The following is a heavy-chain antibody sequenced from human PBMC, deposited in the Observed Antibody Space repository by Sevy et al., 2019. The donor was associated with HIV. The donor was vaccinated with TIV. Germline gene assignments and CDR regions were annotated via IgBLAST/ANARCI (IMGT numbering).Heavy chain of an antibody. Sequence: GGSLRLSCAASGFTFSKYSMSWVRQPPGKGLEWVSTLSFGCGEINYADAVKGRFTISRDNSKSSVYQQMNNLRPEATAMYYCAREGCTKPHDYWGQGTLVTVSS. J-gene: IGHJ4*02. CDR1: GFTFSKYS. CDR3: AREGCTKPHDY. D-gene: IGHD2-8*01. CDR2: LSFGCGEI. V-gene: IGHV3-23*01.